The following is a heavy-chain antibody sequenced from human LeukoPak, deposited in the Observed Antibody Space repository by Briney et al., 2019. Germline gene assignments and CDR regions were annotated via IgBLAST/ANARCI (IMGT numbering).Heavy chain of an antibody. J-gene: IGHJ4*02. D-gene: IGHD4-17*01. CDR2: ISGSGGST. CDR3: AKDLPDYGDYVEGY. V-gene: IGHV3-23*01. Sequence: GGSLRLSCAASGFTFSSFAMSWVRQAPGRGLEWVSTISGSGGSTNYADSVKGRFTFSRDNSKNTLYLQMNSLRAEDTAVYYCAKDLPDYGDYVEGYWGQGTLVTVSS. CDR1: GFTFSSFA.